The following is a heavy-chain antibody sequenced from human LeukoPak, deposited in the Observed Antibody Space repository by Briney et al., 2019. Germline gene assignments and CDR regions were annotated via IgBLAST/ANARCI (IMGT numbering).Heavy chain of an antibody. Sequence: ASVKVSCKASGYTFTSYDINWERQANGQGLEWMGWMNPNSSNTGYAQKSQGRVTITRNTSISTAYMELSSLRSEDTAVYYCARRPSTMVRGVIMSWYNWFGPWGQGTLVTVSS. CDR1: GYTFTSYD. J-gene: IGHJ5*02. V-gene: IGHV1-8*03. D-gene: IGHD3-10*01. CDR3: ARRPSTMVRGVIMSWYNWFGP. CDR2: MNPNSSNT.